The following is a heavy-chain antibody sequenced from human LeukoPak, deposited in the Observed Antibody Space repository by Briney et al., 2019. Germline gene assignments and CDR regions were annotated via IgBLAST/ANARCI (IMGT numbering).Heavy chain of an antibody. D-gene: IGHD6-13*01. CDR1: GFTFGSSA. CDR3: AKGSLGSWYYFDY. V-gene: IGHV3-23*01. Sequence: GSLRLSCAASGFTFGSSAVSWVRQAPGKGPEWVSTFSRSGPDTYYADSVKGRFTIFRDNSKNTLYLQMNSLRAEDTAVYYCAKGSLGSWYYFDYWGQGTLVTVSS. J-gene: IGHJ4*02. CDR2: FSRSGPDT.